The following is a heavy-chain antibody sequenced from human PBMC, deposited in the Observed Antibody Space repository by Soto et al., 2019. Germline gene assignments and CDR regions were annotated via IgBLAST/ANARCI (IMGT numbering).Heavy chain of an antibody. CDR2: IYPGDSDT. J-gene: IGHJ5*01. V-gene: IGHV5-51*01. CDR1: GYTFSNYW. D-gene: IGHD1-26*01. Sequence: GESLKISCKGSGYTFSNYWIALVRQMPGKGLEWMGIIYPGDSDTRYSPSFQGQVTISADKSISTAYLQWSSLKASDTAMYYCARRATSRTFDPWGQGTLVTVSS. CDR3: ARRATSRTFDP.